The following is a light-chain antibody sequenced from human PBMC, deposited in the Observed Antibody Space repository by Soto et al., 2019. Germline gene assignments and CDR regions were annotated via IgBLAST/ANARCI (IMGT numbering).Light chain of an antibody. V-gene: IGKV3-20*01. CDR2: GAS. CDR1: QSVSSIY. CDR3: QQYGSSPT. J-gene: IGKJ5*01. Sequence: EIGLTQSPGTLSLSPGERATLSCRAIQSVSSIYLAWYQQKPGQSPRLLIYGASSRATGIPDRFSGSGSGTDFTLTISRLEPEDFAVYYCQQYGSSPTFGQGTRLEIK.